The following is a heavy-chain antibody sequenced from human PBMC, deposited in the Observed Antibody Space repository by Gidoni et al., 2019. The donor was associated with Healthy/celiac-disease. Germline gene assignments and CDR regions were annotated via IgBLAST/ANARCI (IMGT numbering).Heavy chain of an antibody. CDR2: ISGSGGST. V-gene: IGHV3-23*01. Sequence: EGQLLESGGGLVQTGGSLRLSCAASGFTFRSYAMSGVRLARGRGLEWVSAISGSGGSTYYADSVKGRFTISRDNSKNTLYLQMNSLRAEDTAVYYCAKEPAGYWGQGTLVTVSS. CDR1: GFTFRSYA. J-gene: IGHJ4*02. CDR3: AKEPAGY.